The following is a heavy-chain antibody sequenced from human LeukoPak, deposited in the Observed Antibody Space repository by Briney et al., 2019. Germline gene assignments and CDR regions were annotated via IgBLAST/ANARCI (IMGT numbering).Heavy chain of an antibody. Sequence: GGSLRLSCAASGFSFSSYWMHWVRQAPGKGLVWVSRINSDGSSTSYADSVKGRFTISRDNAKNTLYLQMNSLRAEDTAVYYCARFDYGDYVGTADYWGQGTLVTVSS. CDR1: GFSFSSYW. D-gene: IGHD4-17*01. V-gene: IGHV3-74*01. CDR3: ARFDYGDYVGTADY. J-gene: IGHJ4*02. CDR2: INSDGSST.